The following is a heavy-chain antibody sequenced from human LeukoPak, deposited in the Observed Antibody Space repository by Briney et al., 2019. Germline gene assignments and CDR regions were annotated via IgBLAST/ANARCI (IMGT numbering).Heavy chain of an antibody. D-gene: IGHD3-9*01. CDR3: ARYFDWLPFDY. CDR2: INSDCSST. CDR1: GFTFSSYW. V-gene: IGHV3-74*01. Sequence: GGSLRLSCAASGFTFSSYWMHWVRQAPGQGLVWVSRINSDCSSTSYADSVKGRFTIFRDNAKNTLYLQMNSLRAEDTAVYYCARYFDWLPFDYWGQGTLVTVSS. J-gene: IGHJ4*02.